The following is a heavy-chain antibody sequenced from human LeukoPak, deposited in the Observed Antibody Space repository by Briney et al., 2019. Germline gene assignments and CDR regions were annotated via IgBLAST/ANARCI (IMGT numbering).Heavy chain of an antibody. CDR1: GYTFTSYD. CDR3: ARARHYDFWSGSFDSIYYFDY. D-gene: IGHD3-3*01. V-gene: IGHV1-8*03. Sequence: EAAVTVSYMGSGYTFTSYDISWVRQATGRGGEGMGWMNPNSGNTGYTQKFQGGVTITRNTSISTAYMELSRLRSEDTAVYYCARARHYDFWSGSFDSIYYFDYWGQGTLVTVSS. CDR2: MNPNSGNT. J-gene: IGHJ4*02.